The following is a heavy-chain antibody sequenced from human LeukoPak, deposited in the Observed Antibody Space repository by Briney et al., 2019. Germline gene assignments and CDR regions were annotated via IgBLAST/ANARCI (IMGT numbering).Heavy chain of an antibody. CDR2: IYYSGST. CDR3: ARRGSRNYYDSSTGFDY. D-gene: IGHD3-22*01. V-gene: IGHV4-39*01. CDR1: GGSISSSSYY. Sequence: SETLSLTCTVSGGSISSSSYYWGWIRQPPGKGLEWIGSIYYSGSTHYNPSLKSRVTISVDTSKNQFSLKLSSVTAADTAVYYCARRGSRNYYDSSTGFDYWGQGTLVTVSS. J-gene: IGHJ4*02.